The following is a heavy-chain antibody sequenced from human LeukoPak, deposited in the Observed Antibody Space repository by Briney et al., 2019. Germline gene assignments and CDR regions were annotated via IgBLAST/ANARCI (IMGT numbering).Heavy chain of an antibody. J-gene: IGHJ4*02. Sequence: SETLSLTCTVSGYSISSGYYWGWIRQPPGKGLEWIGSIYFRDNTYSNPSLKSRVSISVDTSKKQFSLTLKSVTDADTAVYYCARHPIKLRWSSGWYYFDYWGQGTLITVSS. CDR1: GYSISSGYY. CDR2: IYFRDNT. CDR3: ARHPIKLRWSSGWYYFDY. V-gene: IGHV4-38-2*02. D-gene: IGHD6-19*01.